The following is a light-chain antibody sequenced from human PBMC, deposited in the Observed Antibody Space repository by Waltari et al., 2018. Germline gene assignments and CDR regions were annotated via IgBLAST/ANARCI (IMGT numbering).Light chain of an antibody. CDR2: DVT. V-gene: IGLV2-11*01. CDR3: CSYGGSSWV. J-gene: IGLJ3*02. CDR1: SSDVGGYNY. Sequence: QSALTQPRPLSGPPGQSVTTPCPGTSSDVGGYNYVPWYQHPPGKAPKLIIYDVTKWPSGVPDRFSGSKSGNTASLTISGLLGEDEADYYCCSYGGSSWVFGGGTKLTVL.